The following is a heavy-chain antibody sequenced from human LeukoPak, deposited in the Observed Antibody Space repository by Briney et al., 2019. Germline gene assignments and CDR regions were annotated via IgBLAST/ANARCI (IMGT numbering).Heavy chain of an antibody. Sequence: GGSLRLSCAASGFTLSSYAMSWVRQAPGKGLEWVSAISGSGGSTYYADSVKGRFTISRDNSKNTLYLQMNSLRAEDTAVYYCAKDLGHYYDSSGYYGAFDIWGQGTMVTVSS. D-gene: IGHD3-22*01. CDR2: ISGSGGST. J-gene: IGHJ3*02. V-gene: IGHV3-23*01. CDR3: AKDLGHYYDSSGYYGAFDI. CDR1: GFTLSSYA.